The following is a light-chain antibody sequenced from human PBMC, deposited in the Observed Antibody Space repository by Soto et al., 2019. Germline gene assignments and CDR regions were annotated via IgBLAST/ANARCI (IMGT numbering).Light chain of an antibody. CDR2: EVS. V-gene: IGLV2-8*01. J-gene: IGLJ2*01. CDR1: SSDVGGYNY. Sequence: QSALTQPPSASGSPGRSVTISCTGTSSDVGGYNYVSWYQQHPGKAPKLIIYEVSKRPSGVPDRFSGSKSGNTASLTVSGLQAEDEAHYYCSSYTGSNNYVVFGGGTKVTVL. CDR3: SSYTGSNNYVV.